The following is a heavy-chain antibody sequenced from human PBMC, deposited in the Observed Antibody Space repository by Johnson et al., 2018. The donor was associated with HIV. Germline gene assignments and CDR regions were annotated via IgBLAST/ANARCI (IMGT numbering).Heavy chain of an antibody. CDR1: GFTVSSNY. D-gene: IGHD5-24*01. J-gene: IGHJ3*02. Sequence: VQLVESGGGLVQPGGSLRLSCAASGFTVSSNYMSWVRQAPGKGLEWVSVIYSGGSTYYADSVKGRFTISRDNSKNTLYLQMNSLRAEDTAVYYCARDGWGSRGWDDAFDIWGQGTMGTVSS. V-gene: IGHV3-66*02. CDR3: ARDGWGSRGWDDAFDI. CDR2: IYSGGST.